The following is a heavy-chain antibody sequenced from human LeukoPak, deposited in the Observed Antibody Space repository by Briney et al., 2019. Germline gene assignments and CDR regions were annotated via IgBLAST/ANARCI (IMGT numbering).Heavy chain of an antibody. CDR3: ARDFPGYSSGWPSWFDY. CDR2: IYTSGST. D-gene: IGHD6-19*01. J-gene: IGHJ4*02. V-gene: IGHV4-4*07. Sequence: PSETLSLTCTVSGGSISSYYWSWIRQPAGKGLEWIGRIYTSGSTNYNPSLKSRVTISVDKSKNQFSLKLSSVTAADTAVYCCARDFPGYSSGWPSWFDYWGQGTLVTVSS. CDR1: GGSISSYY.